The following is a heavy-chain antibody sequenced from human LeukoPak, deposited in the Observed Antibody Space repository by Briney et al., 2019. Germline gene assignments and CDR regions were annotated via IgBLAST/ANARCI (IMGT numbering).Heavy chain of an antibody. Sequence: GASVKVSCKASGGTFSNYAISWVRQAPGQGLEWMGGIIPIFGTANYAQKFRGRVTITADKSTRTAYMELSSLRSEDTAVYYCARDLANWGSGRMDVWGKGTTVTISS. CDR1: GGTFSNYA. V-gene: IGHV1-69*06. J-gene: IGHJ6*03. CDR2: IIPIFGTA. CDR3: ARDLANWGSGRMDV. D-gene: IGHD7-27*01.